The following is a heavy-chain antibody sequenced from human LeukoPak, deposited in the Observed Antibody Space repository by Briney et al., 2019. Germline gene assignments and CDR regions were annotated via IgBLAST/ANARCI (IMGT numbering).Heavy chain of an antibody. Sequence: GGSLRLSCAASGFTVSSNYMSWVRQAPGKGLEWVSVIYSGGSTYYADSVKGRFTISRDNSKNTLYLQMNSLRAEDTAVYYCARDGRRTWELLSVDYYYYYGMDVWGQGTTVTVSS. CDR3: ARDGRRTWELLSVDYYYYYGMDV. J-gene: IGHJ6*02. CDR1: GFTVSSNY. V-gene: IGHV3-66*01. D-gene: IGHD1-26*01. CDR2: IYSGGST.